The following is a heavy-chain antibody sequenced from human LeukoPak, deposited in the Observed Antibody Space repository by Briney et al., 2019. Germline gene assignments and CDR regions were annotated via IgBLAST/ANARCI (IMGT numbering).Heavy chain of an antibody. Sequence: ASVKVSCKASGYTFTGYYMHWVRQAPGQGLEWMGWINPNSGGTNYAQKFQGRVTMTRDTSISTAYMELSRLRSDDTAVYYCARVGSSSWRRYYFDYWGQGTLVTVSS. J-gene: IGHJ4*02. CDR1: GYTFTGYY. CDR3: ARVGSSSWRRYYFDY. V-gene: IGHV1-2*02. D-gene: IGHD6-13*01. CDR2: INPNSGGT.